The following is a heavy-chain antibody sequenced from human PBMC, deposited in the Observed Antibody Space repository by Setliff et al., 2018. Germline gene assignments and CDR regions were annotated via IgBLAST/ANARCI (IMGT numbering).Heavy chain of an antibody. J-gene: IGHJ5*02. CDR2: INPHGSEK. D-gene: IGHD3-3*01. Sequence: GGSLRLSCTASGLSYTNDWVSWVRQAPGKGLEWLASINPHGSEKYYADSVKGRFTISRDNAKNSLSLQMNNLRTEDTAIYYCARDVFDFRTGQAGPWGQGTLVTVSS. CDR3: ARDVFDFRTGQAGP. CDR1: GLSYTNDW. V-gene: IGHV3-7*01.